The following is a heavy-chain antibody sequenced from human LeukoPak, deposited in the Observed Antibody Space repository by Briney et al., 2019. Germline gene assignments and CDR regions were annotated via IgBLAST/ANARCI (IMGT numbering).Heavy chain of an antibody. V-gene: IGHV1-69*04. CDR2: IIVVLGRP. D-gene: IGHD3-16*01. Sequence: GASVKVSCKASGYTFTSYDINWVRQAPGQGLEWMGRIIVVLGRPSYAQNFQGRVTVTADRSTGMVYMELSSLRFEDTAVYYCARDGGERLVGVNYYFDYWGQGTLVTVSS. CDR1: GYTFTSYD. J-gene: IGHJ4*02. CDR3: ARDGGERLVGVNYYFDY.